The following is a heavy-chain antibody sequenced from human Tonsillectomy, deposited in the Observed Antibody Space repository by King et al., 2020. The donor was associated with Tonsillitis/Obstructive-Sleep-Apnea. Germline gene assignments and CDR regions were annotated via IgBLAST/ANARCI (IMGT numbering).Heavy chain of an antibody. Sequence: VQLVESGGGVVQPGRSLRLSCAASGFTFSNYTIHWVRQAPGKGLEWVAVISSDGNTKYYADSVKGRFTISRDNSKNTLYLQMNSLRAEDTAVYYCAKHDNIIVLSTIIQSDDTNVWGKGTTVTVSS. CDR2: ISSDGNTK. D-gene: IGHD2-2*02. CDR3: AKHDNIIVLSTIIQSDDTNV. CDR1: GFTFSNYT. V-gene: IGHV3-30*04. J-gene: IGHJ6*04.